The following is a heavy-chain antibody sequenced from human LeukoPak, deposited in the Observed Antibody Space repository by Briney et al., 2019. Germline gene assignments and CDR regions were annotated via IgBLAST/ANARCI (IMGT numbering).Heavy chain of an antibody. V-gene: IGHV4-4*07. CDR3: ARVGLYGEYTS. Sequence: SETLSLTCNVSGVSISSFHWSWIRQSAGKRLEWVGRIYTSGKVNSNPSLKSRVTLSVDTSTNQFALKLSFVTAADTALYYCARVGLYGEYTSWGQGTLVTVSS. J-gene: IGHJ5*02. CDR2: IYTSGKV. D-gene: IGHD4-17*01. CDR1: GVSISSFH.